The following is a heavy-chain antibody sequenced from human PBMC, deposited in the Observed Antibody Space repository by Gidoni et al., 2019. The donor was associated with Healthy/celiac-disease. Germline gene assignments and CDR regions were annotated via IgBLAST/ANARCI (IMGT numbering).Heavy chain of an antibody. CDR3: ARHQLIYYYGMDV. CDR2: IYYSGST. Sequence: QVQLQESGPGLVKPSETLSLTCTVSGGSISSYYWSWIRQPPGKGLEWIGYIYYSGSTNDNPSLKSRVTISVDTSKNQFSLKLSSVTAADTAVYYCARHQLIYYYGMDVWGQGTTVTVSS. J-gene: IGHJ6*02. V-gene: IGHV4-59*08. CDR1: GGSISSYY. D-gene: IGHD1-1*01.